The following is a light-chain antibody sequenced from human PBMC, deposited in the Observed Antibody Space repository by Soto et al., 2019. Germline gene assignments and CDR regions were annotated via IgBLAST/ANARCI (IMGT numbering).Light chain of an antibody. CDR2: WAY. Sequence: DIVMTQSPDSLAVSLGERATINCKSSQSVLYSSNNKNYLAWYQQKPGQPPKLLIYWAYTRESGVPHRFSGSGSGTDFTLTISSLQAEDLAVYYCQQYYSTPRVFGQGTKLEIK. J-gene: IGKJ2*01. V-gene: IGKV4-1*01. CDR1: QSVLYSSNNKNY. CDR3: QQYYSTPRV.